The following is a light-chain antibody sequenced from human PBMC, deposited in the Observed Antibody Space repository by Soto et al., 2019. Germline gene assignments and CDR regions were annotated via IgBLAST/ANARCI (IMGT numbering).Light chain of an antibody. CDR3: AAWDVSLNGLV. V-gene: IGLV1-44*01. CDR1: SSNIGSNT. CDR2: SNN. J-gene: IGLJ3*02. Sequence: QSVLSQPPSASGTPGQRVTISCSGSSSNIGSNTVNWYQQLPGTAPKLLIYSNNQRPSGVPDRFSGSKSGTSASLAISGVQSEDEADYYCAAWDVSLNGLVFGGGTKVTVL.